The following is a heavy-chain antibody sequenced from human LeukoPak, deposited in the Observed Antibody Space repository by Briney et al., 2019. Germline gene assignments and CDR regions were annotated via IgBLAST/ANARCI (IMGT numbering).Heavy chain of an antibody. V-gene: IGHV1-18*01. CDR3: ARDIAGVRGVISYYFDY. CDR1: GYTFTSYG. J-gene: IGHJ4*02. D-gene: IGHD3-10*01. CDR2: ISAYNGNT. Sequence: ASVKVSCMASGYTFTSYGISWVRQAPGQGLEWMGWISAYNGNTNYAQKLQGRVTMTTDTSTSTAYMELRSLRSDDTAVYYCARDIAGVRGVISYYFDYWGQGTLVTVSS.